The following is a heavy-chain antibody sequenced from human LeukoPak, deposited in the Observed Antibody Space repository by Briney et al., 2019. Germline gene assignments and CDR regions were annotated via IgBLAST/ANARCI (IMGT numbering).Heavy chain of an antibody. CDR1: GYSFTSYW. Sequence: GGSLKISCKGSGYSFTSYWIGWVRQMPGKGLEWMGIIYPGDSDTRYSPSFQGQVTISADKSISTAYLQWSSLKASDTAMYYCARQYYDFWSGNRGIDPWGQGTLVTVSS. CDR2: IYPGDSDT. J-gene: IGHJ5*02. CDR3: ARQYYDFWSGNRGIDP. D-gene: IGHD3-3*01. V-gene: IGHV5-51*01.